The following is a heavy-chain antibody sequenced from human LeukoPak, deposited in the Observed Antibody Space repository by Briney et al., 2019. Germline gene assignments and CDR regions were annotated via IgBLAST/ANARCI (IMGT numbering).Heavy chain of an antibody. J-gene: IGHJ3*02. Sequence: GGSLRLSCAASGFTFSNYAMHWVRQAPGKGLEWVAVISFDGSDQYYADSVRGRFTISRDNSKNTLYLQMNSLRVEDTAVYFCAKDAPLCSSTSCYPDAFDIWGQGTMVTVSS. CDR2: ISFDGSDQ. CDR3: AKDAPLCSSTSCYPDAFDI. V-gene: IGHV3-30*18. D-gene: IGHD2-2*01. CDR1: GFTFSNYA.